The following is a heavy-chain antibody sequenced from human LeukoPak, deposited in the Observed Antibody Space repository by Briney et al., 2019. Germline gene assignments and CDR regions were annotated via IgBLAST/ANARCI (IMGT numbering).Heavy chain of an antibody. J-gene: IGHJ4*01. CDR3: ARGPYNSGWRYYFDS. V-gene: IGHV3-53*01. D-gene: IGHD6-19*01. CDR1: GFSVSTNY. Sequence: PGGSLRLSCAASGFSVSTNYMTWVRQAPGQGLEWVSVIHSGGSAYSADSVKGRFTISRDNSKNTVYLQMNSLRAEDTPVYYCARGPYNSGWRYYFDSWGHGTLVTVSS. CDR2: IHSGGSA.